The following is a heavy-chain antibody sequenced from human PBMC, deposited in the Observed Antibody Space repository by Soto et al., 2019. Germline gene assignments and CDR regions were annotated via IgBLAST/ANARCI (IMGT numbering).Heavy chain of an antibody. CDR1: GYSISSGYY. CDR3: ARGFGDSSVYPFGSWFDP. D-gene: IGHD3-22*01. CDR2: IYHSGST. Sequence: SETLSLTCVVSGYSISSGYYWGWIRQPPGKGLEWIGSIYHSGSTYYNPSLKSRATISVDTSKNQFSLKLSSVTAADTAVYYCARGFGDSSVYPFGSWFDPWGQGTLVTVSS. V-gene: IGHV4-38-2*01. J-gene: IGHJ5*02.